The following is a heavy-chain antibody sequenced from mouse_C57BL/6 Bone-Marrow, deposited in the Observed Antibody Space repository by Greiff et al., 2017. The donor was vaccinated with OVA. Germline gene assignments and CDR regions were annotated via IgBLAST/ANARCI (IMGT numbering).Heavy chain of an antibody. J-gene: IGHJ3*01. CDR3: ARGLYGSSPRFAY. CDR1: GFTFSDYY. D-gene: IGHD1-1*01. CDR2: ISNGGGST. Sequence: EVQRVESGGGLVQPGGSLKLSCAASGFTFSDYYMYWVRQTPEKRLEWVAYISNGGGSTYYPDTVKGRFTISRDNAKNTLYLQMSRLKSEDTAMYYCARGLYGSSPRFAYWGQGTLVTVSA. V-gene: IGHV5-12*01.